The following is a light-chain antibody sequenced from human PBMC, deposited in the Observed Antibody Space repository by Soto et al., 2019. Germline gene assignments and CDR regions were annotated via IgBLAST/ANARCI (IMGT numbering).Light chain of an antibody. Sequence: ELLMTQSPATLSVSPGERATLSCRASQSVSSNLAWYQQKPGQAPRLLIHGTSARATGIPARFSGSGSGTESTLIISSLQSEDFAVYYCQQYNYWPPSFGPGTKVDIK. J-gene: IGKJ3*01. CDR2: GTS. CDR1: QSVSSN. V-gene: IGKV3-15*01. CDR3: QQYNYWPPS.